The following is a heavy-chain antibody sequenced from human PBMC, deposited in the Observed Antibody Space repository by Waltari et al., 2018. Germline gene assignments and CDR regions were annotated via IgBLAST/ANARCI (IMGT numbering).Heavy chain of an antibody. CDR1: GGSISSYY. J-gene: IGHJ6*02. CDR3: ARERSHYYGGGMDV. Sequence: QVQLQVSGPGLVKPAETLSLTCHVSGGSISSYYWHWIRQPAGKGRDWIARIYTSGSTNYNPSLKSRVTMSVDTSKNQFSLKLSSVTAADTAVYYCARERSHYYGGGMDVWGQGTTVTVSS. V-gene: IGHV4-4*07. CDR2: IYTSGST. D-gene: IGHD3-10*01.